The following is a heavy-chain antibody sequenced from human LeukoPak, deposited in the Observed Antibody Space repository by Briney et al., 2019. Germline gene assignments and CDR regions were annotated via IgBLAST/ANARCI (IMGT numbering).Heavy chain of an antibody. D-gene: IGHD6-6*01. CDR1: GFTFNDYY. V-gene: IGHV3-11*05. CDR2: IFSSGTYA. Sequence: TGRSLRLSCAVSGFTFNDYYMSWIRQAPGRGLEWVSYIFSSGTYATYADSVKGRFTISRDNTKNSLFLQMDTLRAEDTAVYFCTRGKYSSDYWGQGTLVTVSS. CDR3: TRGKYSSDY. J-gene: IGHJ4*02.